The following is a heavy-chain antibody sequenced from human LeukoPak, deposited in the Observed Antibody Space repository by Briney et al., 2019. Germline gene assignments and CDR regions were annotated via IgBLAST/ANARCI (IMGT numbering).Heavy chain of an antibody. D-gene: IGHD3-3*01. CDR2: ISSNGGST. V-gene: IGHV3-64*01. CDR3: ARGTYDFWSGYDWFDP. Sequence: GGSLRLSCAASGFTFSSYAMHWVRQAPGKGLEYVSAISSNGGSTYYANSVKGRFTISRDNSKNTLYLQMGSLRAEDMAVYYCARGTYDFWSGYDWFDPWGQGTLVTVSS. CDR1: GFTFSSYA. J-gene: IGHJ5*02.